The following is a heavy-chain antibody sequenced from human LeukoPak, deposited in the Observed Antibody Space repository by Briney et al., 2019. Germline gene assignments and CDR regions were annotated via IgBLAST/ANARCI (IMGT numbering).Heavy chain of an antibody. D-gene: IGHD2-21*02. CDR3: TTSIGKTHLAYCGGDCYQLDY. CDR2: IIPIFGTA. V-gene: IGHV1-69*13. Sequence: EASVKVSCKASGGTFSSYAISWVRQAPGQGLEWMGGIIPIFGTANYAQKFQGRVTITADESTSTAYMELSSLRSEDTAVYYCTTSIGKTHLAYCGGDCYQLDYWGQGTLVTVSS. J-gene: IGHJ4*02. CDR1: GGTFSSYA.